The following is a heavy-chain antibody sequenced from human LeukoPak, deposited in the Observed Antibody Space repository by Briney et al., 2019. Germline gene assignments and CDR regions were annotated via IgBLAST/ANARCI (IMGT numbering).Heavy chain of an antibody. Sequence: SETLSLTCTVSGGSISTYYWSWIRQPPGKGLEWIGYIYYSGSTNYNPSLKSRVTISVDTSKNQFSLKLSSVTAAGTAVYYCARGRHTDFDYWGQGTLVTVSS. CDR2: IYYSGST. CDR1: GGSISTYY. V-gene: IGHV4-59*01. J-gene: IGHJ4*02. CDR3: ARGRHTDFDY. D-gene: IGHD5-18*01.